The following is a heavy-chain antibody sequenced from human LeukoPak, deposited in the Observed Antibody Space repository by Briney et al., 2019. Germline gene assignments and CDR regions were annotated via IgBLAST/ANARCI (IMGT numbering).Heavy chain of an antibody. J-gene: IGHJ6*03. CDR1: GFSFSSYT. V-gene: IGHV3-21*06. CDR2: IIGTSEM. CDR3: AAGVTEYYYLDV. Sequence: GGSLRLSCAASGFSFSSYTMNWVRLAPGRGLEWVSSIIGTSEMHYADSVKGRFTVSRDNDKNSLFLQLYSLSVEDTAVYYCAAGVTEYYYLDVWGKGTTVTVSS. D-gene: IGHD2-21*02.